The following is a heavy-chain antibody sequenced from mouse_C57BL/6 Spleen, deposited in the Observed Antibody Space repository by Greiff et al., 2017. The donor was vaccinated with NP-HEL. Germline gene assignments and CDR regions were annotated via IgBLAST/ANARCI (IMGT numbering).Heavy chain of an antibody. V-gene: IGHV5-17*01. Sequence: EVRVVESGGGLVKPGGSLKLSCAASGFTFSDYGMHWVRQAPEKGLEWVAYISSGSSTIYYADTVKGRFTISRDNAKNTLFLQMTSLRSEDTAMYYCASSNFYWYFDVWGTGTTVTVSS. CDR3: ASSNFYWYFDV. CDR2: ISSGSSTI. CDR1: GFTFSDYG. D-gene: IGHD4-1*01. J-gene: IGHJ1*03.